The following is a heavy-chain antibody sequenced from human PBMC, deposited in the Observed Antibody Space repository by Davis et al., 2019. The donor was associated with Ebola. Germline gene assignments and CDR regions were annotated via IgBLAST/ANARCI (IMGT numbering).Heavy chain of an antibody. CDR2: INPSGGST. V-gene: IGHV1-46*01. D-gene: IGHD1-1*01. CDR1: GYTFTSYY. CDR3: ARAQFPTTSDH. Sequence: ASVKVSCKASGYTFTSYYMHWVRQAPGQGLEWMGIINPSGGSTSYAQRFQGRVTMTRDTSTSTVYMELSSLRSEDTAVYYCARAQFPTTSDHWGQGTLVTVSS. J-gene: IGHJ4*02.